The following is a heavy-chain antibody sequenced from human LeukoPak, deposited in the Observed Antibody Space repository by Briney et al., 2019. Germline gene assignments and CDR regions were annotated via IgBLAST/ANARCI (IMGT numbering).Heavy chain of an antibody. D-gene: IGHD3-9*01. Sequence: SQTLSLTCAISGDSVSSNSAAWNWIRQSPSRGLEWLGRTYYRPKWYSDYAKSVESRISINPDTSRNQISLHLNSVTPEDTALYFCARTSPEVAIIDYWGQGTLVTVSS. J-gene: IGHJ4*02. CDR3: ARTSPEVAIIDY. CDR1: GDSVSSNSAA. CDR2: TYYRPKWYS. V-gene: IGHV6-1*01.